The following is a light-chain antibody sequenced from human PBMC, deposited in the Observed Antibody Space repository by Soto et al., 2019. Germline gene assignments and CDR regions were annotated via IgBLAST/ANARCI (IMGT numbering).Light chain of an antibody. V-gene: IGKV1-39*01. J-gene: IGKJ1*01. CDR1: QSISNF. Sequence: DIQMTQSPSFLSASAGDRVTIFCRASQSISNFLHWYQQKPGKAPKLLIYSASKLESGVPPRFGGSGSGTDFTLTISSLQPEDFATCYCQQSYRNPRTFGLGTRVEIK. CDR3: QQSYRNPRT. CDR2: SAS.